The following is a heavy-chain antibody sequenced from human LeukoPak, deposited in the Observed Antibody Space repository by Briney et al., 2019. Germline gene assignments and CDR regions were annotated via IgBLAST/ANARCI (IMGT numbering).Heavy chain of an antibody. D-gene: IGHD3-3*01. V-gene: IGHV3-11*01. J-gene: IGHJ5*02. Sequence: KTGGSLRLSCEASGFTFSNYNMTWIRQAPGKGLEWISTISNRGDSESSADSVKGRFTISRDNAKNSLYLQMNSLRADDTAVYYCARIIDDGLYNWFDPWGQGTLVTVSS. CDR1: GFTFSNYN. CDR2: ISNRGDSE. CDR3: ARIIDDGLYNWFDP.